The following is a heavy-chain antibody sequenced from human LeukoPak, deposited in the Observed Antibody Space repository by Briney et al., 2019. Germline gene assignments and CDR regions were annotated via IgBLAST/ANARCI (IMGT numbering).Heavy chain of an antibody. J-gene: IGHJ3*02. D-gene: IGHD5-12*01. Sequence: GGSLRLSCAASGFTFSEYNMNWVRQAPGKGLEWVSSISGSGSYIYYADSMKGRFTISRDNAKNSLYLQMNSLRAEDTAVFYCARNWRSIVATPGAFDIRGQGTMVTVSS. CDR1: GFTFSEYN. CDR3: ARNWRSIVATPGAFDI. V-gene: IGHV3-21*01. CDR2: ISGSGSYI.